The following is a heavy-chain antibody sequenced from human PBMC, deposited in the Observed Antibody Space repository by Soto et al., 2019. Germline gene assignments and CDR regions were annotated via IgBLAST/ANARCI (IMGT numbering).Heavy chain of an antibody. V-gene: IGHV1-46*04. CDR3: ARGGHVVVVTAALDY. CDR2: VNPSGGHT. CDR1: GDTFTDYY. J-gene: IGHJ4*02. D-gene: IGHD2-21*02. Sequence: QVQLMQSGAEVKKPGASVKVSCKASGDTFTDYYIHWVRQAPGQGLEWMGTVNPSGGHTTYAQHLLGRVTMTRDTSTSTLYMELTSLTSDDTAINYCARGGHVVVVTAALDYWGQGTLVTVSS.